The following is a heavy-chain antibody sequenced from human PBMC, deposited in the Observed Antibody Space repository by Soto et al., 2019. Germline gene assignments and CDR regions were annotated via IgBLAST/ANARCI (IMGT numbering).Heavy chain of an antibody. D-gene: IGHD3-16*01. V-gene: IGHV1-3*01. Sequence: QVQLVQSGAEVKEPGASVKVSCKASGYTFTTQPIHWVRQAPGQRLEWMGWINPGNGNTEYSQKFDGRVIITRDTSASTASMELSSLRSEDAAVYYCASRPGLEGGPFDFWGQGTLVTVSS. CDR1: GYTFTTQP. J-gene: IGHJ4*02. CDR2: INPGNGNT. CDR3: ASRPGLEGGPFDF.